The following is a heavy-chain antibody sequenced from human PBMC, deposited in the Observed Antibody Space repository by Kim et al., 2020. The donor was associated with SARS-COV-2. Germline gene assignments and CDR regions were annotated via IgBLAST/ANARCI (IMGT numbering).Heavy chain of an antibody. J-gene: IGHJ3*02. CDR1: TFSSTTYG. D-gene: IGHD4-4*01. V-gene: IGHV3-30*18. CDR2: ISIDGSSK. CDR3: AKENSASGSAFEI. Sequence: GGSLRLSCSASTFSSTTYGIHWVRQAPGKGLEWVALISIDGSSKFYADSVKGRFTLSRDNSKNTLYLQMDSLRTEDTALYYCAKENSASGSAFEIWGQGTMVTVSS.